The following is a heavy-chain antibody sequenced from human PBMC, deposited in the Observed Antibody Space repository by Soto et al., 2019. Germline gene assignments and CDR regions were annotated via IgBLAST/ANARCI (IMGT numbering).Heavy chain of an antibody. CDR2: INHSGST. D-gene: IGHD3-10*01. CDR3: ARGASMVRGVIGYYYYYGMDV. Sequence: KASETLSLTCAVYGGSFSGYYWSWIRQPPGKGLEWIGEINHSGSTNYNPSLKSRVTISVDTSKNQFSLKLSSVTAADTAVYYCARGASMVRGVIGYYYYYGMDVWGQGTTVTVSS. CDR1: GGSFSGYY. J-gene: IGHJ6*02. V-gene: IGHV4-34*01.